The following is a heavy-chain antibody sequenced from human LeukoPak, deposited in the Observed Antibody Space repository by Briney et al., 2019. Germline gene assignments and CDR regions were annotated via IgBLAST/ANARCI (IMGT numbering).Heavy chain of an antibody. V-gene: IGHV4-4*07. CDR3: ARGEHSVDS. Sequence: SETLSLTCTVSGGAIRSHYWNWIRQPAGKGLEWIGRIYSSGYTNDNPSLKSRITMSVGMSKNQFSLRLNSVTAAHTAVYYCARGEHSVDSWGQGMLVTVSS. J-gene: IGHJ4*02. CDR1: GGAIRSHY. CDR2: IYSSGYT. D-gene: IGHD1/OR15-1a*01.